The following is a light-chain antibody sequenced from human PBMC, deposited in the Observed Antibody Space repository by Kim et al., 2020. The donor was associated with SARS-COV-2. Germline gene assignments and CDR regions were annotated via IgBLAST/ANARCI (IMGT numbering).Light chain of an antibody. CDR3: QQYGSSLYT. J-gene: IGKJ2*01. Sequence: ENVLTQSPRTLSLSPGERGTLSCRASQSVSSSYLAWYQQKPGQAPRLLIYATSTRATGIPDRFSGSGSGTDFTLTISRLEPEDFAIYYCQQYGSSLYTFGQGTKLEI. V-gene: IGKV3-20*01. CDR1: QSVSSSY. CDR2: ATS.